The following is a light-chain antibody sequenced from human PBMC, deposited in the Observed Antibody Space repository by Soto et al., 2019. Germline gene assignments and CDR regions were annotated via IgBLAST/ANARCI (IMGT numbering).Light chain of an antibody. J-gene: IGKJ4*01. V-gene: IGKV3-20*01. CDR3: QRYGSSPGLT. CDR2: GAG. Sequence: IVLTQSPGTLSLSLGERAALSCRASQSVTSTYLAWYQQKPGQAPTLILFGAGARGSGIPARFSGSGCGTESNLTLSSLQSEAFDFYYCQRYGSSPGLTFGGGTKVDI. CDR1: QSVTSTY.